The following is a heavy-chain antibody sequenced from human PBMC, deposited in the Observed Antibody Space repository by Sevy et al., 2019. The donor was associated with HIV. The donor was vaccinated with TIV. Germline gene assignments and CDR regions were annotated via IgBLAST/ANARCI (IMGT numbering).Heavy chain of an antibody. J-gene: IGHJ4*02. D-gene: IGHD3-16*01. V-gene: IGHV3-7*01. CDR2: IKGDGRDK. CDR1: GFTFSANW. CDR3: AHETFGRFES. Sequence: GGSLRLSCAASGFTFSANWMNWVRQAPGKGLEWVANIKGDGRDKYYLDSVEGRFTISRDNAKNLLYLQMNSLRVEDTAVYYCAHETFGRFESWGQGTLVTVSS.